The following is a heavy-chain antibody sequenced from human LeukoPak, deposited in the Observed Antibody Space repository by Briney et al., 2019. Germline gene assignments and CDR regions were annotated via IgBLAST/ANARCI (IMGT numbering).Heavy chain of an antibody. CDR1: GFTFSDYY. D-gene: IGHD7-27*01. CDR3: ARAITGDPRYFDY. Sequence: GGSLRLSCAASGFTFSDYYMEWVRQAPGKGLEWVGRIRNKRKSHTTEYVASVKGRFIISRDDSKNLVYLQTNSLKTEDTAVYFCARAITGDPRYFDYWGQGTLVTVSS. CDR2: IRNKRKSHTT. V-gene: IGHV3-72*01. J-gene: IGHJ4*01.